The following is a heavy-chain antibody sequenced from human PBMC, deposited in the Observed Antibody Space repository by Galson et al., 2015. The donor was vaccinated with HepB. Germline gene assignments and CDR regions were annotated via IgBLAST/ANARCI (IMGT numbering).Heavy chain of an antibody. CDR3: ARFSLWRHLSY. D-gene: IGHD5-24*01. J-gene: IGHJ4*02. CDR2: ISSSSSTI. Sequence: SLRLSCAASGFTFSSYSMNWIRQAPGKGLEWVSYISSSSSTIYYADSVKGRFTISRDNAKNSLYLQMNSLRAEDTAVYYCARFSLWRHLSYWGQGTLVTVSS. CDR1: GFTFSSYS. V-gene: IGHV3-48*01.